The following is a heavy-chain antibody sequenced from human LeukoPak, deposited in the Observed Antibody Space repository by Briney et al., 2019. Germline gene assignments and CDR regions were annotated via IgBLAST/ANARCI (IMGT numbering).Heavy chain of an antibody. CDR2: IYYSGYT. CDR3: ARHFDHVGSGIYEY. V-gene: IGHV4-59*08. J-gene: IGHJ4*02. D-gene: IGHD3-10*01. CDR1: GGSISSNY. Sequence: SETLSLTCTVSGGSISSNYWSWLRQPPGKGLEWIGYIYYSGYTNYNPSLKSRVTISVDTSNNQFSLKLSSVTAADTAVYYCARHFDHVGSGIYEYWGQGTLVTVSA.